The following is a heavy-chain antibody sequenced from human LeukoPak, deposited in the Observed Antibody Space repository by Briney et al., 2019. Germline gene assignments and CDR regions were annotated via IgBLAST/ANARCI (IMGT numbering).Heavy chain of an antibody. CDR2: IYYSGST. J-gene: IGHJ3*02. V-gene: IGHV4-59*01. CDR3: ARDLGIYDAFDI. CDR1: GGSIISYY. Sequence: SETLSLTCTVSGGSIISYYWSWIRQPPGEGLEWIGYIYYSGSTNYNPSLKSRVTISVDTSKNQFSLKLSSVTAADTAVYYCARDLGIYDAFDIWGQGTMVTVSS. D-gene: IGHD7-27*01.